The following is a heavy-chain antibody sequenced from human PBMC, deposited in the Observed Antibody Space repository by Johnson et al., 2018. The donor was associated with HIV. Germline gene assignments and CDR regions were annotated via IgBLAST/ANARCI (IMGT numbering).Heavy chain of an antibody. CDR1: GFTFSSYW. J-gene: IGHJ3*02. CDR3: SRDLTVADIGHYAFDI. V-gene: IGHV3-7*03. Sequence: VQLVESGGGVVQPGGSLRLSCAASGFTFSSYWMSWVRQAPGKGLEWVANIKQDGSEKYYVDSVKGRFTIARDNAKNSLYLQMNSLRAEDAAVYCCSRDLTVADIGHYAFDIWGQGTLVTVSS. CDR2: IKQDGSEK. D-gene: IGHD6-19*01.